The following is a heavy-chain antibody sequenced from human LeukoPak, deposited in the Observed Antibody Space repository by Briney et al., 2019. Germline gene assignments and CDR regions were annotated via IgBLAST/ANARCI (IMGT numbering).Heavy chain of an antibody. CDR2: ISAYNGNT. CDR3: ARGTSGSYDY. D-gene: IGHD3-10*01. J-gene: IGHJ4*02. V-gene: IGHV1-18*04. CDR1: GYTFTGYY. Sequence: GASVKVSCKASGYTFTGYYMHWVRQAPGQGLEWMGWISAYNGNTNYAQKLQGRVTMTTDTSTSTAYMELRSLRSDDTAVYYCARGTSGSYDYWGQGTLVTVSS.